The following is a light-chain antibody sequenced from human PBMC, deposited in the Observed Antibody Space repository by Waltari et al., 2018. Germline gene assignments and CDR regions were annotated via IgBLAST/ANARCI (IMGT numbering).Light chain of an antibody. V-gene: IGKV3-15*01. J-gene: IGKJ2*01. CDR1: QSVSVN. CDR2: RAT. CDR3: QQYYDWPPYT. Sequence: EIVMTQSPATLSVSPGETATLSCRASQSVSVNFAGYQQQRPGQSPRLLIHRATTRATGIPARFSGSGSGTEFTLTISGLQSEDFAVYFCQQYYDWPPYTFGQRTTLEIK.